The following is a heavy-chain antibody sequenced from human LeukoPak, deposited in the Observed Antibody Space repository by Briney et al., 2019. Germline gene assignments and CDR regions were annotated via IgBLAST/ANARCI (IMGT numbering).Heavy chain of an antibody. CDR1: GFTFSSYS. CDR3: ATRVGGPEGY. D-gene: IGHD3-3*01. Sequence: GGSLRLSCAASGFTFSSYSMNWVRQAPGKGLEWVSSISSSSSYIYYADSVKGRFTISRDNSKNTLYLQMNSLRAEDTAVYYCATRVGGPEGYWGQGTLVTVSS. V-gene: IGHV3-21*06. CDR2: ISSSSSYI. J-gene: IGHJ4*02.